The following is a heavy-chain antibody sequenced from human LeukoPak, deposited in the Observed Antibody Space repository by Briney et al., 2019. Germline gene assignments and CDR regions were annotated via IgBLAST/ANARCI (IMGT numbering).Heavy chain of an antibody. Sequence: PGGSLRLSCAASGFTFSTYGMQWVRQASGKGLEWVAFIQYDGTNKYYADSVKGRFTISRDNSKNTLYLQMNSLRAEDTAVYYCAKDRRLAAFDYGGQGTLVTVSS. CDR2: IQYDGTNK. CDR1: GFTFSTYG. D-gene: IGHD6-25*01. V-gene: IGHV3-30*02. CDR3: AKDRRLAAFDY. J-gene: IGHJ4*02.